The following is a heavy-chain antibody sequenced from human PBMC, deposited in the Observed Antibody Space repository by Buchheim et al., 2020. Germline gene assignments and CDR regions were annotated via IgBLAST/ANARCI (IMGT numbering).Heavy chain of an antibody. CDR2: INHSGST. D-gene: IGHD1-7*01. V-gene: IGHV4-34*01. CDR1: GGSFSGYY. J-gene: IGHJ2*01. CDR3: ARGRTKRGSHHWYFDL. Sequence: QVQLQQWGAGLLKPSETLSLTCAVYGGSFSGYYWSWIRQPPGKGLEWIGEINHSGSTNYNPSLKSPVTISVDTSKNQFSLKLSSVNAAETAVYYCARGRTKRGSHHWYFDLWGRGTL.